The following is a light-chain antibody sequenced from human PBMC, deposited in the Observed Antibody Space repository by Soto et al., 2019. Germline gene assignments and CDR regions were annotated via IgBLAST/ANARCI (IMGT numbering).Light chain of an antibody. CDR2: DAS. CDR1: QSVSSY. Sequence: EIVLTQSPATLSLSRGERARLSCRASQSVSSYLAWYQQKPGQAPRLLIYDASNRATGIPARFSGSGSGTDFTLTISSLEPEDFAVYYCQQRSNWPLLTFGGGTKVDIK. V-gene: IGKV3-11*01. J-gene: IGKJ4*01. CDR3: QQRSNWPLLT.